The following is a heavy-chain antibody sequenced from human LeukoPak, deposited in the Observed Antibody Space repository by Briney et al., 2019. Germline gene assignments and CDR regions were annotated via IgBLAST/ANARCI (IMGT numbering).Heavy chain of an antibody. J-gene: IGHJ4*02. Sequence: PGGSLRLSCAASGFTFSSYAMSWVRQAPGKGLEWVSAISGSGGSTYYADSVKGRFTISRDNSKNTLYLQMNSLRAEDTAVYYCARPGRDSGDFYHFDYWGQGTLVTVSS. CDR1: GFTFSSYA. CDR2: ISGSGGST. V-gene: IGHV3-23*01. CDR3: ARPGRDSGDFYHFDY. D-gene: IGHD4-17*01.